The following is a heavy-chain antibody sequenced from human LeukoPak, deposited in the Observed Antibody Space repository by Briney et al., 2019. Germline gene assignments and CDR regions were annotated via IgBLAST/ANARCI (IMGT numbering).Heavy chain of an antibody. V-gene: IGHV3-33*01. CDR2: IWYDGNNK. CDR1: GFTFSSYG. Sequence: GGSLRLSCAASGFTFSSYGMHWVRQAPGKGLEWVAVIWYDGNNKYYADSVKGRFTISRDNSKNTLYLQMNSLRAEDTAVYYCARDQVRRGGDYYGMDVWGQGTLVTVSS. J-gene: IGHJ6*02. D-gene: IGHD2-21*01. CDR3: ARDQVRRGGDYYGMDV.